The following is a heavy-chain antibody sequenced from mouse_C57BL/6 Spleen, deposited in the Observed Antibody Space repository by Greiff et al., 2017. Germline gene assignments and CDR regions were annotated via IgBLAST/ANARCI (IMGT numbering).Heavy chain of an antibody. J-gene: IGHJ2*01. CDR2: ISYDGSN. Sequence: EVQLQESGPGLVKPSQSLSLTCSVTGYSITSGYYWNWIRQFPGNKLEWMGYISYDGSNNSNPSLKNRISLTRDTSKNQFFLKLNSVTTEDTATYCCARDSRIYDGYYGYWGQGTTRTVSS. CDR1: GYSITSGYY. V-gene: IGHV3-6*01. D-gene: IGHD2-3*01. CDR3: ARDSRIYDGYYGY.